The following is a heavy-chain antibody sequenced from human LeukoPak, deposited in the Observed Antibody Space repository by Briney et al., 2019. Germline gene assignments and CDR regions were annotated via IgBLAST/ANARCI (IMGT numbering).Heavy chain of an antibody. J-gene: IGHJ6*03. Sequence: SGGSLRLSCAASGFTFSSYGMSWVRQAPGKGLEWVSAISGSGGSTYYADSVKGRFTISRDNSKNTLYLQMNSLRAEDTAVYYCAKRVRGDYYYYYMDVWGKGTTVTISS. CDR2: ISGSGGST. CDR1: GFTFSSYG. V-gene: IGHV3-23*01. D-gene: IGHD3-10*01. CDR3: AKRVRGDYYYYYMDV.